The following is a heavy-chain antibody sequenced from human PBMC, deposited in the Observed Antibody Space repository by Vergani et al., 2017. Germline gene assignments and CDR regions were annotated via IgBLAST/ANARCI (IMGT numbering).Heavy chain of an antibody. Sequence: VEAGGGLVQPGGSLRLSCTASGFTFQAFAFHWVRQVSGRGLEWVSSISSSSSYIYYADSVKGRFSISRDNAKKAVFLQMNNLRHEDTALYFCVKDNDYDADGPFDLWGRGTLVTVSS. J-gene: IGHJ2*01. D-gene: IGHD3-16*01. CDR3: VKDNDYDADGPFDL. CDR2: ISSSSSYI. CDR1: GFTFQAFA. V-gene: IGHV3-9*01.